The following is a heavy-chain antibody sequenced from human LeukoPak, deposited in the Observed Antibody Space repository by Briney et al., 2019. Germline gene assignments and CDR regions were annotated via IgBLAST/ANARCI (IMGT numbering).Heavy chain of an antibody. CDR1: GGTFSSYA. Sequence: PVASVKVSCKASGGTFSSYAISWVRQAPGQGLEWMGRIIPILGIANYAQKFQGRVTITADKSTSTAYMELSSLRSEDTAVYYCARILLYGDCIDYWSQGTLVTVSS. CDR2: IIPILGIA. V-gene: IGHV1-69*04. CDR3: ARILLYGDCIDY. J-gene: IGHJ4*02. D-gene: IGHD4-17*01.